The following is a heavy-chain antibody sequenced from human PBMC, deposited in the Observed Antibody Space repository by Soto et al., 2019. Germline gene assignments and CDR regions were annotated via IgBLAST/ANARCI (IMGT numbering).Heavy chain of an antibody. CDR3: ARDGYYDSGSYGMDV. CDR1: GYTFNNYG. J-gene: IGHJ6*02. D-gene: IGHD3-10*01. V-gene: IGHV1-18*01. Sequence: QVQLVQSGAEVKKPGASVKVSCKTSGYTFNNYGISWVRQAPGQGLEWMGWISDYNGNTNYPEKFQGRITMTTDTSTKPVYMVLTRLRSDDTAVYYCARDGYYDSGSYGMDVWGRGTTVTVSS. CDR2: ISDYNGNT.